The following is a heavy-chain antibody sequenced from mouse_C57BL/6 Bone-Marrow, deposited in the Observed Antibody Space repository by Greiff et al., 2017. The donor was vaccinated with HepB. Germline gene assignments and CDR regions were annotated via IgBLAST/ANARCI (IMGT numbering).Heavy chain of an antibody. CDR3: ARLGDGYFYAMDY. D-gene: IGHD2-3*01. CDR1: GFTFSSYG. V-gene: IGHV5-6*01. CDR2: ISSGGSYT. J-gene: IGHJ4*01. Sequence: EVQGVESGGDLVKPGGSLKLSCAASGFTFSSYGMSWVRQTPDKRLEWVATISSGGSYTYYPDSVKGRFTISRDNAKNTLYLQMSSLKSEDTAMYYCARLGDGYFYAMDYWGQGTSVTVSS.